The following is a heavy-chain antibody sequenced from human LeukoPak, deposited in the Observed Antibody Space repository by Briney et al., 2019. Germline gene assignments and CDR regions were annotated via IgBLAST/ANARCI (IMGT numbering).Heavy chain of an antibody. D-gene: IGHD6-6*01. Sequence: SETLSLTCTVSGGSISSSSYYWGWIRQPPGKGLEWIGSIYYSGSTYYNPSLKSRVTISVDTSKNQFSLKLSSVTAADTAVYYCAGSLVSSSWVDYWGQGTLVTVSS. V-gene: IGHV4-39*01. CDR1: GGSISSSSYY. J-gene: IGHJ4*02. CDR2: IYYSGST. CDR3: AGSLVSSSWVDY.